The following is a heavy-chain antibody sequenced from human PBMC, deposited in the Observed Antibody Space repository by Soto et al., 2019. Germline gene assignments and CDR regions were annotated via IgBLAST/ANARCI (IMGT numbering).Heavy chain of an antibody. CDR3: ARDEVSLYGSLAYYYGMDV. V-gene: IGHV1-3*01. D-gene: IGHD3-10*01. CDR2: INAGNGNT. Sequence: ASVKVSCKASGYTFTSYAMHWVRQAQGQRLEWMGWINAGNGNTKYSQKFQGRVTITRDTSASTAYMELSSLRSEDTAVYYCARDEVSLYGSLAYYYGMDVWGQGTTVTVSS. J-gene: IGHJ6*02. CDR1: GYTFTSYA.